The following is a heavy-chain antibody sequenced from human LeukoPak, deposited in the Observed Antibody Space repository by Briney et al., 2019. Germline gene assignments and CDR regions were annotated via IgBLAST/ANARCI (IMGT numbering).Heavy chain of an antibody. V-gene: IGHV6-1*01. CDR1: GDSVSSNSAA. CDR2: TYFRSKFYS. D-gene: IGHD7-27*01. Sequence: SQTPSLTCAISGDSVSSNSAAWNWLRQSPLRGLEWLGRTYFRSKFYSDYAVSVKSRITINPDTSKNQFSLQLNSVTPEDTAVYYCARDLDGGTGFDYWGQGTLVTVSS. J-gene: IGHJ4*02. CDR3: ARDLDGGTGFDY.